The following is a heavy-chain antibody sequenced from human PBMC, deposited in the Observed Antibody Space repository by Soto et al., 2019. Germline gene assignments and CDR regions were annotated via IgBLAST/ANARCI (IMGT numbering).Heavy chain of an antibody. CDR2: ISAYNGYT. Sequence: QVQLVQSGAEVKKPGASVKVSCKASGYTFTTFGISWVRQAPGQGLEWMGWISAYNGYTNYAQKLQGRVTITTDTSTGTAYMELRSLRSDDTAVYYCARDPTIFGVVQTYGMDVWGQGTTVTVSS. D-gene: IGHD3-3*01. CDR1: GYTFTTFG. CDR3: ARDPTIFGVVQTYGMDV. V-gene: IGHV1-18*01. J-gene: IGHJ6*02.